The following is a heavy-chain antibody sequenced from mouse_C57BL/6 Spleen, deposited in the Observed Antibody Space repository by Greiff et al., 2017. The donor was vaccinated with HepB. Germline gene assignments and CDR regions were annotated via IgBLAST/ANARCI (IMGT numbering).Heavy chain of an antibody. CDR3: ARGGSSGYFDY. V-gene: IGHV1-82*01. CDR2: IYPGDGDT. D-gene: IGHD3-2*02. Sequence: VQLVESGPKLVKPGASVKISCKASGYAFSSSWMNWVKQRPGKGLEWIGRIYPGDGDTNYNGKFKGKATLTADKSSSTAYMQLSSLTSEDSSVYFCARGGSSGYFDYWGQGTTLTVSS. CDR1: GYAFSSSW. J-gene: IGHJ2*01.